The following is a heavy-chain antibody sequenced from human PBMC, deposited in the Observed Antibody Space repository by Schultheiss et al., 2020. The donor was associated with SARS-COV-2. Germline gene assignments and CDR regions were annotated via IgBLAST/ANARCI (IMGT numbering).Heavy chain of an antibody. V-gene: IGHV3-48*03. CDR2: ISSSGSTI. J-gene: IGHJ4*02. CDR3: ARESMGATATLDY. Sequence: GGSLRLSCAASRFTFSSYEMIWVRQAPGKGLEWVSYISSSGSTIYYADSVKGRFTISRDNSKNTLYVQMNSLRTEDTAVYYCARESMGATATLDYWGQGTLVTVSS. CDR1: RFTFSSYE. D-gene: IGHD1-26*01.